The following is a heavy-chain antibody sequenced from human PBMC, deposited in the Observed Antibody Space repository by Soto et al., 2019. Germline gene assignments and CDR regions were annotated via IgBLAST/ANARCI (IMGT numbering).Heavy chain of an antibody. J-gene: IGHJ4*02. CDR2: IVVISNTA. Sequence: QVVLLQSGAEVKEPGSSVRVSCKVSGSTFNNFAFSWVRQAPGHGPEWMGGIVVISNTADYSQRFQDRVTITADTSTNTLYMELGSLTFEETAVYYCARAIKRWEVNYYFDYWGQGTLVTVSS. V-gene: IGHV1-69*06. CDR3: ARAIKRWEVNYYFDY. CDR1: GSTFNNFA. D-gene: IGHD1-26*01.